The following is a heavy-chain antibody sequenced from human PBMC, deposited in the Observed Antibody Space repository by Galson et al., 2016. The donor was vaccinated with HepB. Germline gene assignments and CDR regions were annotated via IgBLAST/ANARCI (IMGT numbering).Heavy chain of an antibody. J-gene: IGHJ5*02. CDR1: GDSISTNIYY. V-gene: IGHV4-39*01. CDR2: IFYRGTT. D-gene: IGHD1-26*01. Sequence: ETLSLTCSVSGDSISTNIYYWGWIRQPPGKGLEWTGSIFYRGTTSHNPSLKSRVTISVDTSKNQFSLTLNSVTAADTAIYFCARHLRRSGWFDPWGQGILVPVSS. CDR3: ARHLRRSGWFDP.